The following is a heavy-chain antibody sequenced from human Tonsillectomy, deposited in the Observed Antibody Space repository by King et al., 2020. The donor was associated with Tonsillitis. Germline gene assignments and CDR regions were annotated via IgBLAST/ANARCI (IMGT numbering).Heavy chain of an antibody. CDR2: ISYDGSNK. Sequence: VQLVESGGGVVQPGRSLRLSCAASGFTFSSYAMHWVRQAPGKGLEWVAVISYDGSNKYYADSVKGRFTISRDNSKNTLYLQMNSLRAEDTAVYYCARDPLPESGSYPVGDAFDIWGQGTMVTVSS. D-gene: IGHD1-26*01. CDR3: ARDPLPESGSYPVGDAFDI. J-gene: IGHJ3*02. V-gene: IGHV3-30*04. CDR1: GFTFSSYA.